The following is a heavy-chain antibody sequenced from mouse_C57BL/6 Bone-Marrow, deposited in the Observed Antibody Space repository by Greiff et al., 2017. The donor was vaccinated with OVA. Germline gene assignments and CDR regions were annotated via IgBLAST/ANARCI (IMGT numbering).Heavy chain of an antibody. D-gene: IGHD2-4*01. CDR1: GYPFTSYW. CDR2: IHPNSGST. Sequence: QVQLKQPGAELVKPGASVTLSCKASGYPFTSYWMHWVKQRPGQGLEWIGMIHPNSGSTNYNEKFKSKATLTVDKSSSTAYMQLSSLTSEDSAVYYCARDGYYDDYWGQGTTLTVSS. V-gene: IGHV1-64*01. J-gene: IGHJ2*01. CDR3: ARDGYYDDY.